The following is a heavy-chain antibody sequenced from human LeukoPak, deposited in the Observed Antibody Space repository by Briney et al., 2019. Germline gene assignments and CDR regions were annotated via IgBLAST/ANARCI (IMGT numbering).Heavy chain of an antibody. V-gene: IGHV1-18*01. Sequence: ASVKVSCKASHYTFIRYGITWVRQAPGQGLEWLAWISPYNGNTKYAQKFQGRVTMTRDTSISTAYMELSRLRSDDTAVYYCARGVGAIGYDAFDIWGQGTMVTVSS. D-gene: IGHD1-26*01. CDR3: ARGVGAIGYDAFDI. J-gene: IGHJ3*02. CDR1: HYTFIRYG. CDR2: ISPYNGNT.